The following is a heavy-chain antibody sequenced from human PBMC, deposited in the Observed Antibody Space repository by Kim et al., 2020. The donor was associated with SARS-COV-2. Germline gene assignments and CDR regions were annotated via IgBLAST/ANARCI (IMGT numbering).Heavy chain of an antibody. CDR2: IYYSGST. CDR3: ARGSAAAPNYYYYYYMDV. D-gene: IGHD6-13*01. J-gene: IGHJ6*03. Sequence: SETLSLTCTVSGGSISSYYWSWIRQPPGKGLEWIGYIYYSGSTNYNPSLKSRVTISVDTSKNQFSLKLSSVTAADTAVYYCARGSAAAPNYYYYYYMDVWGKGTTVTVSS. V-gene: IGHV4-59*01. CDR1: GGSISSYY.